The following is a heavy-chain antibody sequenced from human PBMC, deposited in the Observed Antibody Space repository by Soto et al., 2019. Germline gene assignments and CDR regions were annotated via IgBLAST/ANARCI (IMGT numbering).Heavy chain of an antibody. CDR1: GFSFTSSA. D-gene: IGHD3-10*01. J-gene: IGHJ4*02. CDR3: AALSNYYYGSGSYPY. CDR2: IVVGSGNT. V-gene: IGHV1-58*02. Sequence: AASVKVSCKASGFSFTSSAMQWVRQARGQRLEWIGWIVVGSGNTNYAQKFQERVTITRDMSTSTAYMELSSLRSEDTAVYYCAALSNYYYGSGSYPYWGQGTLVTVSS.